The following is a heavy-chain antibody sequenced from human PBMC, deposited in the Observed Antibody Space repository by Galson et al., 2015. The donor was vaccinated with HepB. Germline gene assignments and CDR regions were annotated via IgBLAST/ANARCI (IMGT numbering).Heavy chain of an antibody. Sequence: SVKVSCKASGYTFTSYAMHWVRQAPGQRLEWMGWINAGNGNTKYSQKFQGRVTITRDTSASTAYMELSSLRPEDTAVYYCARWSLANPVDYWGQGTLVTVSS. CDR2: INAGNGNT. J-gene: IGHJ4*02. V-gene: IGHV1-3*01. CDR3: ARWSLANPVDY. D-gene: IGHD1-26*01. CDR1: GYTFTSYA.